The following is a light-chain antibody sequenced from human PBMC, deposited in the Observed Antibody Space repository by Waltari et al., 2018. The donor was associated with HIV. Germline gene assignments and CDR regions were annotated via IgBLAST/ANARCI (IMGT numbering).Light chain of an antibody. CDR2: EVS. J-gene: IGLJ3*02. CDR1: DFDIYGYNF. V-gene: IGLV2-14*01. Sequence: QPASVSGSPGQSITISCTGADFDIYGYNFVSWFQHHPGKAPKVIIYEVSNRPSGVSYRFSGSKSGNTASLTISGLQPEDEAEYFCISYISSSTPVFGGGTKLTVL. CDR3: ISYISSSTPV.